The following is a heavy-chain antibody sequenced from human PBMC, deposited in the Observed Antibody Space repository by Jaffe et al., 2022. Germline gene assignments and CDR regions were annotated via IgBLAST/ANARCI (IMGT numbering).Heavy chain of an antibody. CDR3: ARGGAYFDC. Sequence: EVQLVESGGGLVQPGGSLRLSCAASGFTFSNYNMNWVRQAPGKGLEWVSSISYTTMYYADSVKGRFTISRDNAKNSLYLQVSSLRAEDTAVYYCARGGAYFDCWGQGTLVTVSS. CDR2: ISYTTM. CDR1: GFTFSNYN. J-gene: IGHJ4*02. V-gene: IGHV3-48*01.